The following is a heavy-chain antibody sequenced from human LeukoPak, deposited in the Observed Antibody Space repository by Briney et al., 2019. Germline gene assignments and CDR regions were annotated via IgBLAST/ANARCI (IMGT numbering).Heavy chain of an antibody. D-gene: IGHD1-1*01. Sequence: SETLSLTCTVSGASLSSYYWTWIRQPPGKGLEWIGFVDDSGNTNYNPSLKSRLTISVDTSKNQFSLDLSSVTAADTAVYYCARQDWNQNFAYWGQGALVTVSS. CDR3: ARQDWNQNFAY. J-gene: IGHJ4*02. CDR1: GASLSSYY. CDR2: VDDSGNT. V-gene: IGHV4-59*08.